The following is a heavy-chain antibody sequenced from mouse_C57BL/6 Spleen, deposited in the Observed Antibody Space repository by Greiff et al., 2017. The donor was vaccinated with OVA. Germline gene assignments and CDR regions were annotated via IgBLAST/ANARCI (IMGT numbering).Heavy chain of an antibody. CDR3: ARSITTVVGMRAKDY. V-gene: IGHV1-64*01. Sequence: QVQLQQPGAELVKPGASVKLSCKASGYTFTSYWMHWVKQRPGQGLEWIGMIHPNSGSTNYNEKFKSKATLTVDKSSSTAYMQLSSLTSEDSAVYYCARSITTVVGMRAKDYWGQGTSVTVSS. D-gene: IGHD1-1*01. J-gene: IGHJ4*01. CDR1: GYTFTSYW. CDR2: IHPNSGST.